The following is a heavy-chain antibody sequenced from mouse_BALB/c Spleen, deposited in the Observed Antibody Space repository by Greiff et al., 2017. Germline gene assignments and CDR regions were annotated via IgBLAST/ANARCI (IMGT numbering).Heavy chain of an antibody. CDR3: ARIHYYGSSYYAMDY. CDR1: GYTFTSYY. V-gene: IGHV1S56*01. D-gene: IGHD1-1*01. J-gene: IGHJ4*01. Sequence: QVHVKQSGPELVKPGASVRISCKASGYTFTSYYIHWVKQRPGQGLEWIGWIYPGNVNTKYNEKFKGKATLTADKSSSTAYMQLSSLTSEDSAVYFCARIHYYGSSYYAMDYWGQGTSVTVSS. CDR2: IYPGNVNT.